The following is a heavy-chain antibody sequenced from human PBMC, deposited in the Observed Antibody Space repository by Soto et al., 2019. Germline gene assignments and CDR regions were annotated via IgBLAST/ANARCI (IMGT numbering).Heavy chain of an antibody. V-gene: IGHV3-30-3*01. Sequence: QVQLVESGGGVVQPGRSLRLSCAASEFTFSRYAMYWVRQAPGKGLECVAIISYDGATKYYADSVKGRFTISRDNFTNTLYLPMSSLKSEDTAVYFWARAVSPSLWYCDLWGRGTLVTVSS. CDR2: ISYDGATK. CDR3: ARAVSPSLWYCDL. J-gene: IGHJ2*01. D-gene: IGHD2-8*01. CDR1: EFTFSRYA.